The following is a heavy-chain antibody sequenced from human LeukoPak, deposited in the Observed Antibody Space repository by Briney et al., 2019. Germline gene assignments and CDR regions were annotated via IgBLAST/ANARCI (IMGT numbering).Heavy chain of an antibody. Sequence: SETLSLTCTVSGGSISSYYWSWIRQPPGKGLEWIGYSYYSGSANYNPSLKSRVTISVDTSKNQFSLKLSSVTAADTAVYYCASEDDSSGYFDYWGQGTLVTVSS. V-gene: IGHV4-59*12. CDR2: SYYSGSA. CDR3: ASEDDSSGYFDY. CDR1: GGSISSYY. J-gene: IGHJ4*02. D-gene: IGHD3-22*01.